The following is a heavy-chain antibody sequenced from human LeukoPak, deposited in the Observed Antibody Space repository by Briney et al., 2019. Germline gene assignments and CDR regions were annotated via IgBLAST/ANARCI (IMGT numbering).Heavy chain of an antibody. D-gene: IGHD6-19*01. V-gene: IGHV3-53*01. Sequence: GGSLRLSCAASGFTVSSNYMSWVRQAPGKGLEWVSVIYSGGSTYYADSVKGRFTISRDNSKNTLYLQMNSLRAEDTAVYHCARAYSSGWYGGGFDYWGQGTLVTVSS. CDR1: GFTVSSNY. J-gene: IGHJ4*02. CDR2: IYSGGST. CDR3: ARAYSSGWYGGGFDY.